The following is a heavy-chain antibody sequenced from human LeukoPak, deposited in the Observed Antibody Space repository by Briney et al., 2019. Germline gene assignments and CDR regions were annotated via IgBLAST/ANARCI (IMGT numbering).Heavy chain of an antibody. J-gene: IGHJ4*02. CDR3: ARVPYCSGGSCYPYYFDY. CDR2: IYYSGST. D-gene: IGHD2-15*01. V-gene: IGHV4-39*01. CDR1: GDSISKSSSY. Sequence: SETLSLTCTVSGDSISKSSSYWGWVRQPPGKGLEWIGSIYYSGSTYYNPSLKSRVTVSVDTSKNQFSLKLSSVTAADTAVYYCARVPYCSGGSCYPYYFDYWGQGTLVTVSS.